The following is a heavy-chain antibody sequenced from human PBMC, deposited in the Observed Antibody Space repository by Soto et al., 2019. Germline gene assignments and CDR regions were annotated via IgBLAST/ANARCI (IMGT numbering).Heavy chain of an antibody. V-gene: IGHV4-34*01. CDR3: ASLRGYSGYATRTGRTTTGG. Sequence: QVQLQQWGAGLLKPSETLSLTCAVYGGSFSGYYWSWIRQPPGKGLEWIGEINHSGLTKYNASLKSRFTISVDTSKNQFSLKLSSVTAADTAVYYCASLRGYSGYATRTGRTTTGGWGKGTTVTVSS. J-gene: IGHJ6*04. D-gene: IGHD5-12*01. CDR1: GGSFSGYY. CDR2: INHSGLT.